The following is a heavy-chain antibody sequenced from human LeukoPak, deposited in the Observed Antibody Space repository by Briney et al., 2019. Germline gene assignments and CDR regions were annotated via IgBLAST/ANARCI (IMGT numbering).Heavy chain of an antibody. CDR3: ARDHSIAAAGTLGY. V-gene: IGHV3-23*01. CDR2: ISGSGGST. D-gene: IGHD6-13*01. J-gene: IGHJ4*02. Sequence: PGGSLRLSCAASGFTFSSYAMSWVRQAPGKGLEWVSAISGSGGSTYYADSVKGRFTISRDNSKNTLYLQMNSLRAEDTAVYYCARDHSIAAAGTLGYWGQGTLVTVSS. CDR1: GFTFSSYA.